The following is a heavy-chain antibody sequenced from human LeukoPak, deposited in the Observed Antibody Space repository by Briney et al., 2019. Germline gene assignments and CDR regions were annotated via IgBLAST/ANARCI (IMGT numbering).Heavy chain of an antibody. D-gene: IGHD2-8*01. Sequence: PGGSLRLSCAASGSTVSGNYMSWVRQAPGKGLEWVSVIYSGGSTYYADSVKGRFTISRDNSKNTLYLQMNSLRAEDTAVYYCARDLGYCTNGVCHTRFDYWGQGTLVAVSS. CDR3: ARDLGYCTNGVCHTRFDY. CDR1: GSTVSGNY. V-gene: IGHV3-53*01. J-gene: IGHJ4*02. CDR2: IYSGGST.